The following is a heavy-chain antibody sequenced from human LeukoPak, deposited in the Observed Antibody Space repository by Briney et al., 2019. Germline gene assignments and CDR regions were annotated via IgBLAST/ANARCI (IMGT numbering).Heavy chain of an antibody. V-gene: IGHV3-33*06. D-gene: IGHD3-3*01. CDR1: GFTFSSYG. CDR3: AKDQDPRKSGQDEYCQY. Sequence: GGSLRLSCAASGFTFSSYGMHWVRQAPGKGLEWVAIIWYGGSYKYHTDSVKGRFTISRDNSKNTLYLQMNSLRAEDTAVYYCAKDQDPRKSGQDEYCQYGGQGTLVTVSS. J-gene: IGHJ1*01. CDR2: IWYGGSYK.